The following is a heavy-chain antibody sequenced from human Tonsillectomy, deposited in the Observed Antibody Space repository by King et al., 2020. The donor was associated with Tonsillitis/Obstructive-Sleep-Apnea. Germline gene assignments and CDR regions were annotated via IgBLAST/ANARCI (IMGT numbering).Heavy chain of an antibody. CDR2: IYYSGST. CDR1: GGSISSYY. CDR3: ARIQADFWSGYYNSY. Sequence: VQLQESGPGLVKPSETLSLTCTVSGGSISSYYWSWIRQPPGKGLEWIGYIYYSGSTNYNPSLKSRVTISVYTSKNQFSLKLSSVTAADTAVYYCARIQADFWSGYYNSYWGQGTLVTVSS. D-gene: IGHD3-3*01. J-gene: IGHJ4*02. V-gene: IGHV4-59*01.